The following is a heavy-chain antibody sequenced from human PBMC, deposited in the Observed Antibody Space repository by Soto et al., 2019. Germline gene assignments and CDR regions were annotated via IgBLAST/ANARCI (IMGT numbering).Heavy chain of an antibody. Sequence: SETLSLTCTVSGGSISSGGYYWSWIRQHPGKGLEWIGYIYYSGSTYYNPSLKSRVTISVDTSKDQFSLKLSSVTAADTAVYYCAREEEAAPVVRRIDYWGQGTLVTVSS. CDR2: IYYSGST. CDR1: GGSISSGGYY. V-gene: IGHV4-31*03. D-gene: IGHD6-25*01. CDR3: AREEEAAPVVRRIDY. J-gene: IGHJ4*02.